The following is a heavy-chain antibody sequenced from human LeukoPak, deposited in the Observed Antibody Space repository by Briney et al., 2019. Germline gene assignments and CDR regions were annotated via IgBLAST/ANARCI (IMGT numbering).Heavy chain of an antibody. CDR2: IIPSDGFT. V-gene: IGHV1-46*01. CDR1: GYTFSSYY. Sequence: ASVKVSCKASGYTFSSYYVHWVRQAPGQGLEWMGMIIPSDGFTSYAQKFQGRVTMTRDMSTSTVYMELSSLRSDDTAVYYCARLARYSWSPISPLYYYYYMDVWGKGTTVTVSS. J-gene: IGHJ6*03. CDR3: ARLARYSWSPISPLYYYYYMDV. D-gene: IGHD1-26*01.